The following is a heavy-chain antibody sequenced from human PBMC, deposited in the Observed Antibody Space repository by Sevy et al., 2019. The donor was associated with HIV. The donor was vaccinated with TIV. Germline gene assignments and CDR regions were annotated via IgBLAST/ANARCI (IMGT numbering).Heavy chain of an antibody. V-gene: IGHV1-18*04. Sequence: GESLKISCKASGYTFTSYGISWVRQAPGQGLGWMGWISAYNGNTNYAQKLQGRVTMTTDTSTSTAYMELRSLRSDDTAVYYCARRITLDAFDIWGQGTMVTVSS. CDR1: GYTFTSYG. CDR2: ISAYNGNT. CDR3: ARRITLDAFDI. D-gene: IGHD3-10*01. J-gene: IGHJ3*02.